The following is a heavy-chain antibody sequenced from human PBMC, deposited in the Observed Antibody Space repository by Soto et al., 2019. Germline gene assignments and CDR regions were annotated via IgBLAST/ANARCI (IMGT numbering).Heavy chain of an antibody. J-gene: IGHJ4*02. CDR3: VRGGWGSPLLDY. D-gene: IGHD7-27*01. CDR1: RFSFSRYC. V-gene: IGHV3-7*01. Sequence: EVQLVESGGGLVQPGGSLRLSCAASRFSFSRYCMSWVRQAPGKGLEWVANIKQDGIEKYYVDSVKGRFTISRDNAKNSLYLQMNSVRVEDTAVYYCVRGGWGSPLLDYWGQGTLVTVSS. CDR2: IKQDGIEK.